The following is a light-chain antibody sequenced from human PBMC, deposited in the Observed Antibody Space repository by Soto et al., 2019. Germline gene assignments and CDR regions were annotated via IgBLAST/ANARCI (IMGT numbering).Light chain of an antibody. CDR1: QSISTY. CDR2: DAS. V-gene: IGKV1-39*01. Sequence: DTQMTQSPSSLSASVGDRITITCRASQSISTYLTWYQQKPGKAPKLLIYDASNLQSGVPSRFRGSGSGTDFTLTISSLQPEDFATYYCQQSYSLWTLGQGTKVEIK. CDR3: QQSYSLWT. J-gene: IGKJ1*01.